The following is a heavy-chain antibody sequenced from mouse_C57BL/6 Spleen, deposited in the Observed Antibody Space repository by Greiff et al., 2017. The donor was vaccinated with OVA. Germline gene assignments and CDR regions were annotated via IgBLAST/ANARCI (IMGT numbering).Heavy chain of an antibody. CDR2: ISSGSSTI. D-gene: IGHD1-1*01. CDR3: ARRGVVATYYAMDY. V-gene: IGHV5-17*01. J-gene: IGHJ4*01. Sequence: EVQRVESGGGLVKPGGSLKLSCAASGFTFSDYGMHWVRQAPEKGLEWVAYISSGSSTIYYADTVKGRFTISRDNAKNTLFLQMTSLRSEDTAMYYCARRGVVATYYAMDYWGQGTSVTVSS. CDR1: GFTFSDYG.